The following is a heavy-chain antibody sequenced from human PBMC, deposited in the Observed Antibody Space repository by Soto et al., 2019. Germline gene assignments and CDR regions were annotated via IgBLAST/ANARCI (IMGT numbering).Heavy chain of an antibody. CDR3: ALGGRDGYAYRGGFDY. Sequence: QVQLVQSGAEVKKPGSSVKVSCKASGGTFSSYAISWVRQAPGRGLEWMGGIIPIFGTANYAQKFQGRVTITADESTSTAYMELSSLRSEDTAVYYCALGGRDGYAYRGGFDYWGQGTLVTVSS. J-gene: IGHJ4*02. V-gene: IGHV1-69*01. D-gene: IGHD5-12*01. CDR1: GGTFSSYA. CDR2: IIPIFGTA.